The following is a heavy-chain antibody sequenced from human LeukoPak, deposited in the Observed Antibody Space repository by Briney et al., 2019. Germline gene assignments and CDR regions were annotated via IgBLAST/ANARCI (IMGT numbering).Heavy chain of an antibody. D-gene: IGHD3-22*01. CDR2: INAGNGNT. CDR3: ARGSSGYPHYFDY. CDR1: GYTFTNYA. Sequence: ASVKVSCKASGYTFTNYAMHWVRQAPGQRLEWMGWINAGNGNTKYSQKFQGRVTITRDTSASTAYMELSSLRSEDTAVYYCARGSSGYPHYFDYWGQGTLATVSS. V-gene: IGHV1-3*01. J-gene: IGHJ4*02.